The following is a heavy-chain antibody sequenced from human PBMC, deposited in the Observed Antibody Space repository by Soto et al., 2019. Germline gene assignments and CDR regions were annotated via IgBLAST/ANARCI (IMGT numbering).Heavy chain of an antibody. J-gene: IGHJ4*02. Sequence: QLQLQESGSGLVKPSQTLSLTCAVSGGSISSGGYSWSWIRQPPGKGLEWIGYIYHSGSTYYNPARKRRGTRSVDRSKNQFSLKLSSVTAADTAVYDCAAGGGLPRYYWGQGTLVTVSS. CDR1: GGSISSGGYS. CDR3: AAGGGLPRYY. D-gene: IGHD5-12*01. CDR2: IYHSGST. V-gene: IGHV4-30-2*01.